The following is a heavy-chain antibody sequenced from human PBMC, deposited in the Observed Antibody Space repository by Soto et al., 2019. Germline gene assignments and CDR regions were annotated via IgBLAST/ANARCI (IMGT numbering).Heavy chain of an antibody. CDR1: GGSFSGYY. CDR2: INHSGST. V-gene: IGHV4-34*01. J-gene: IGHJ6*02. CDR3: ARGPRQLCTNCVCYTLYYYYYGMDV. D-gene: IGHD2-8*01. Sequence: PSETLSLTCAVYGGSFSGYYWSWIRXXPGKGLEWIGEINHSGSTNSNPSLKSRVTISVDTSKNQFSLKLSSVTAADTAVYYCARGPRQLCTNCVCYTLYYYYYGMDVWGQGTTVTVSS.